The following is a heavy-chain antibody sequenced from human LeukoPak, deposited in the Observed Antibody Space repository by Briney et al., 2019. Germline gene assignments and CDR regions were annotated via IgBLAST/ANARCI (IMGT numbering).Heavy chain of an antibody. J-gene: IGHJ3*02. CDR1: TFTFSRYG. D-gene: IGHD3-10*01. CDR3: AKPLLWFGDDGAFDI. Sequence: GGSLRLSCAASTFTFSRYGMHWVRQAPGKGLKWVAFIRYDGSNKYYADSVEGRFTISRDNSKNTLYLQMNSLRAEDTAVYYCAKPLLWFGDDGAFDIWGQGTMVTVSS. V-gene: IGHV3-30*02. CDR2: IRYDGSNK.